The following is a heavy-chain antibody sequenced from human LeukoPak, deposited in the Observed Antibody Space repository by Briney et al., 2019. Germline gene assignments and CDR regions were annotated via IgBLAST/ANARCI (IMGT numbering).Heavy chain of an antibody. D-gene: IGHD6-13*01. CDR3: ARMNLAASGTPFDY. Sequence: SETLSLTCAVSGGSVTTYHWTWIRQPPGKGLEWIGHVHYSGGADYNPSFKSRVSMSLDTSKNHFSLRLTSVTAADTGVYYCARMNLAASGTPFDYWGPGILVTVSS. J-gene: IGHJ4*02. V-gene: IGHV4-59*02. CDR1: GGSVTTYH. CDR2: VHYSGGA.